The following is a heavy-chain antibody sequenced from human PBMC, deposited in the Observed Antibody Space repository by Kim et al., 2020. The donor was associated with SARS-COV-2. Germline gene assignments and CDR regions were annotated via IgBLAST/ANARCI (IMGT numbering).Heavy chain of an antibody. CDR3: ARGLGAYCGGDCDDP. CDR1: GGSFSGYY. D-gene: IGHD2-21*02. Sequence: SETLSLTCAVYGGSFSGYYWSWIRQPPGKGLEWIGEINHSGSTNYNPSLKSRVTISVDTSKNQFSLKLSSVTAADTAVYYCARGLGAYCGGDCDDPWGQGTLVTVSS. CDR2: INHSGST. J-gene: IGHJ5*02. V-gene: IGHV4-34*01.